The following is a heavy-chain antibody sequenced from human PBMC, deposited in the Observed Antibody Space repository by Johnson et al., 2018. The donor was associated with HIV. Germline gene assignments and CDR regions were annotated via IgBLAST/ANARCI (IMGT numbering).Heavy chain of an antibody. D-gene: IGHD3-16*01. Sequence: QMLLVESGGGVVQPGRSLRLSCAASGFTFSSYGMHWVRQAPGKGLEWVAVIWYAGSNKYYADSVKGRFTISRDNSKNTLYLQMNSLRAEDTAVYYCARERRPWGPDAFDIWGQGTMVTVSS. V-gene: IGHV3-30*19. CDR1: GFTFSSYG. CDR2: IWYAGSNK. CDR3: ARERRPWGPDAFDI. J-gene: IGHJ3*02.